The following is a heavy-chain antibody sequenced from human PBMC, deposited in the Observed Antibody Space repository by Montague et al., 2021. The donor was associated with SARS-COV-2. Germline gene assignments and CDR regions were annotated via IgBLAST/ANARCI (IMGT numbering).Heavy chain of an antibody. CDR2: VYFSGST. J-gene: IGHJ4*02. D-gene: IGHD6-19*01. Sequence: SETLSLTCLVSGVSITSASYYWGWVRQAPGKELEWMGAVYFSGSTRDNPSLKSRVTMSLDSSKNQFSLILKWVTAADTAVYYCVRTLPSGWTEGLDYWGPGMRVVVSS. CDR3: VRTLPSGWTEGLDY. CDR1: GVSITSASYY. V-gene: IGHV4-39*07.